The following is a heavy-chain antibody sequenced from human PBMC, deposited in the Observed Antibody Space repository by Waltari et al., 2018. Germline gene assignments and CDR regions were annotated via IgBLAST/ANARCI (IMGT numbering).Heavy chain of an antibody. CDR3: AREGYSSSSFYYYYYYMDV. D-gene: IGHD6-6*01. V-gene: IGHV3-21*01. CDR1: GFTFSSSS. J-gene: IGHJ6*03. CDR2: ISSSSSYI. Sequence: EVQLVESGGGLVKPGGSLRLSCAASGFTFSSSSMNWVRQAPGKGLEWVSSISSSSSYIYYADSVKGRFTISRDNAKNSLYLQMNSLRAEDTAVYYCAREGYSSSSFYYYYYYMDVWGKGTTVTISS.